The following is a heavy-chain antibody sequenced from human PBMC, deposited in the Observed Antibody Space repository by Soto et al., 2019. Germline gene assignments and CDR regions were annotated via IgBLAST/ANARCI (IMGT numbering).Heavy chain of an antibody. D-gene: IGHD6-13*01. CDR3: TTSPIAAAGPRTEDY. Sequence: EVQLVESGGGLVKPGGSLRLSCAASGFTFSNAWMNWVRQAPGKGLEWVGRIKSKTDGGTTDYAAPVKGRFTISRDDSKNTLYLQMNSLKTEDTAVYYCTTSPIAAAGPRTEDYWGQGTLVTVSS. CDR1: GFTFSNAW. V-gene: IGHV3-15*07. J-gene: IGHJ4*02. CDR2: IKSKTDGGTT.